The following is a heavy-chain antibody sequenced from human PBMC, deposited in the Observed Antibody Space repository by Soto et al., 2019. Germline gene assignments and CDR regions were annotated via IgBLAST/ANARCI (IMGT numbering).Heavy chain of an antibody. CDR1: GYTFTSYD. Sequence: ASVQVSCKASGYTFTSYDINWVRQATGQGLEWMGWMNPNSGNTGYAQKFQGRVTMTRNTSISTAYMELSSLRSEDTAVYYCARGGWLATGIDYWGQGTLVTVSS. D-gene: IGHD1-1*01. J-gene: IGHJ4*02. V-gene: IGHV1-8*01. CDR3: ARGGWLATGIDY. CDR2: MNPNSGNT.